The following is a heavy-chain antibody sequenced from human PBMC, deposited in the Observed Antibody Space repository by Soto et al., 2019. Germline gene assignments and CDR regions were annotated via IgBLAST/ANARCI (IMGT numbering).Heavy chain of an antibody. D-gene: IGHD3-22*01. CDR1: GGSISSYY. CDR2: IYYSGST. J-gene: IGHJ4*02. Sequence: PETLSLTCTVSGGSISSYYWSWIRQPPGKGLEWIGYIYYSGSTNYNPSLKSPVTISVDTSKNQFSLKLSSVTAADTAVYYCVSGYYYSPFDDLGQGTLVTVS. V-gene: IGHV4-59*01. CDR3: VSGYYYSPFDD.